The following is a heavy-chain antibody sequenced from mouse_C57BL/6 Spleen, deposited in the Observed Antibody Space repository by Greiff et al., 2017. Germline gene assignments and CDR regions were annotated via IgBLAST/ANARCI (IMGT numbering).Heavy chain of an antibody. CDR2: IDPSDSYT. Sequence: QVQLQQPGAELVMPGASVKLSCKASGYTFTSYWMHWVKQRPGQGLEWIGEIDPSDSYTNYNQKLKGKSTLTVDKSSSTAYMQLSSLTSEDSAGYYCARPDYYGSSYWYFDVGGTGTTVTVSS. D-gene: IGHD1-1*01. CDR3: ARPDYYGSSYWYFDV. CDR1: GYTFTSYW. J-gene: IGHJ1*03. V-gene: IGHV1-69*01.